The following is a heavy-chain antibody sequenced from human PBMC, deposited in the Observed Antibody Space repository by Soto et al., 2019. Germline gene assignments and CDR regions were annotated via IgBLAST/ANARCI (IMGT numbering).Heavy chain of an antibody. CDR3: AKAKNDYNWHNRPLFDY. D-gene: IGHD1-20*01. CDR1: GFTLRNYA. J-gene: IGHJ4*02. Sequence: EVQLLEPGGGVVQPGGSLRLSCEASGFTLRNYAMTRIRQAPVKRLDWVPVISANEVGTYYAESVKTRLTIPSDQSRNTVYLQMDRLRAETTAIYYCAKAKNDYNWHNRPLFDYGGQGTLVTASS. V-gene: IGHV3-23*01. CDR2: ISANEVGT.